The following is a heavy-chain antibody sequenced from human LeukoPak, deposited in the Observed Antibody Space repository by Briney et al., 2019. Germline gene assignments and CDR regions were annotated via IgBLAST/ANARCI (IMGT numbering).Heavy chain of an antibody. CDR2: IYYSGST. CDR3: ASVAAAAGLRY. J-gene: IGHJ4*02. Sequence: PSETLSLTCAVSGGSIASDGYSWNWIRQPPGKGLEWIGYIYYSGSTNYNPSLKSRVTISVDTSKNQFSLKLSSVTAADTAVYYCASVAAAAGLRYWGQGTLVTVSS. CDR1: GGSIASDGYS. D-gene: IGHD6-13*01. V-gene: IGHV4-61*08.